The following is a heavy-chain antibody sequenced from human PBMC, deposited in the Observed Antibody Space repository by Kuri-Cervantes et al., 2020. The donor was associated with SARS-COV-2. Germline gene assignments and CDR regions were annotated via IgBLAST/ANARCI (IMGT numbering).Heavy chain of an antibody. Sequence: SETLSLTCTVSGGSISSYYWSWIRQPPGKGLEWIGYIYYSGSTNYNPSLKSRGTISVDTSKNQFSLKLSSVTAADTAVYYCARGRSVILPGYYNRRNNDYWGQGTLVTVSS. CDR2: IYYSGST. CDR3: ARGRSVILPGYYNRRNNDY. CDR1: GGSISSYY. D-gene: IGHD3-9*01. J-gene: IGHJ4*02. V-gene: IGHV4-59*12.